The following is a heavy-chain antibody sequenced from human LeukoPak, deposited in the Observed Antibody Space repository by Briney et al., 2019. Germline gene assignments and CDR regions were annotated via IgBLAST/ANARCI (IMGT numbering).Heavy chain of an antibody. V-gene: IGHV1-8*01. J-gene: IGHJ3*02. CDR1: GYTFTSYD. CDR2: MNTNSGNT. Sequence: ASVKVSCTASGYTFTSYDINWVRQATGQGLEWMGWMNTNSGNTGYAQKFQGRVTMTRNTSISTAYMELSSLRSEDTAVYYCARGRTTYYYDNGAFDIWGQGTMVTVSS. D-gene: IGHD3-22*01. CDR3: ARGRTTYYYDNGAFDI.